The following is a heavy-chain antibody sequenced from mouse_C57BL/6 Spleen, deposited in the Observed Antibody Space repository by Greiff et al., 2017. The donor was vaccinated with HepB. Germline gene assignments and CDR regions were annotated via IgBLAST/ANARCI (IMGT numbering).Heavy chain of an antibody. V-gene: IGHV14-4*01. J-gene: IGHJ1*03. CDR3: ANGNYLWYFDV. Sequence: VQLQQSGAELVRPGASVKLSCTASGFNIKDDYMHWVKQRPEQGLEWIGWIDPENGDTEYASKFQGKATITADTSSNTAYLQLSSLTSEDTAVYYCANGNYLWYFDVWGTGTTVTVSS. D-gene: IGHD2-1*01. CDR2: IDPENGDT. CDR1: GFNIKDDY.